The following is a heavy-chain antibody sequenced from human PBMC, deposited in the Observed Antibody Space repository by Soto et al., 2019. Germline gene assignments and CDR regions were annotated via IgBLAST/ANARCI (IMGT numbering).Heavy chain of an antibody. CDR2: ISGSGRGA. J-gene: IGHJ4*02. CDR1: GFTCSSFA. CDR3: SQDDIIEFDGAGSQGALAY. Sequence: EVQLLESGGGLVKPGGSLRLSCKASGFTCSSFAMSWVSQAPGKGLEWVSCISGSGRGAYYADSVKGRFTISRDNYKNTLYLQMNSLGADDTAVYYCSQDDIIEFDGAGSQGALAYWGQGSMVNDAS. V-gene: IGHV3-23*01. D-gene: IGHD2-8*01.